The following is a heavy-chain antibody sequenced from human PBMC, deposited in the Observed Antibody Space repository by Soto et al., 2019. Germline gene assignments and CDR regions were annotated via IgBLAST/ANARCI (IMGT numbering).Heavy chain of an antibody. J-gene: IGHJ4*02. Sequence: TGGSLRLACAASGFTFSIYWMPWVRQAPGKGLVWVSRINSDGSSTSYADSVKGRFTISRDNAKNTLYLQMNSLRAEDTAVYYCARDLYGGNHNSLDYWGQGTLVTVSS. CDR3: ARDLYGGNHNSLDY. D-gene: IGHD2-15*01. CDR1: GFTFSIYW. V-gene: IGHV3-74*01. CDR2: INSDGSST.